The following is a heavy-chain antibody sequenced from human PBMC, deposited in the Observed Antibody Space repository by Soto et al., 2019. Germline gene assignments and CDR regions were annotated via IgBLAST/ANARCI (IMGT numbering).Heavy chain of an antibody. CDR1: GGSISSGGCS. J-gene: IGHJ6*02. D-gene: IGHD3-3*01. V-gene: IGHV4-30-2*01. CDR3: ARDFMHYDFWSGYYKGRDYYYYGMDV. CDR2: IYHSGST. Sequence: SETLSLTCAVSGGSISSGGCSWSWIRQPPGKGLEWIGYIYHSGSTYYNPSLKSRVTISVDTSKNQFSLKLSSVTAADTAVYYCARDFMHYDFWSGYYKGRDYYYYGMDVWGQGTTVTVSS.